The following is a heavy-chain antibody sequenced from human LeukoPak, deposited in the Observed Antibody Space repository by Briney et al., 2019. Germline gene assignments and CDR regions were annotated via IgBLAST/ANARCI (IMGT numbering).Heavy chain of an antibody. V-gene: IGHV4-59*12. CDR1: GGSISSYY. CDR3: ARDGYYGSGSTLNNWFDP. D-gene: IGHD3-10*01. J-gene: IGHJ5*02. Sequence: PSETLSLTCTVSGGSISSYYWSWIRQPPGKGLEWIGYIYYSGSTNYNPSLKSRVTISVDTSKNQFSLKLSSVTAADTAVYYCARDGYYGSGSTLNNWFDPWGQGTLVTVSS. CDR2: IYYSGST.